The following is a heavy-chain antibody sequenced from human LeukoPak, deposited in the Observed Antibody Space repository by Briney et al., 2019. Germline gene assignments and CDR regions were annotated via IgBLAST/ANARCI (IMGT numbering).Heavy chain of an antibody. CDR3: AKGGSNHLAGYYYYYMDV. D-gene: IGHD4-11*01. J-gene: IGHJ6*03. CDR1: GFIVSSNY. Sequence: GGSLRLSCAASGFIVSSNYMTWVRQAPGKGLEWVSVIYSGGSTYYADSVKGRFTISRDNSKNTLYLQMNSLRAEDTAVYYCAKGGSNHLAGYYYYYMDVWGKGTTVTVSS. CDR2: IYSGGST. V-gene: IGHV3-53*01.